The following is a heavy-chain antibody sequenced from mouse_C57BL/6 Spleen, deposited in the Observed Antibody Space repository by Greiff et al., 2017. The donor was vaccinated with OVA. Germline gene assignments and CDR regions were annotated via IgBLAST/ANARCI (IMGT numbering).Heavy chain of an antibody. CDR1: GYTFTSYW. J-gene: IGHJ2*01. D-gene: IGHD3-3*01. CDR3: ASAGLGLDY. V-gene: IGHV1-50*01. Sequence: QVQLQQPGAELVKPGASVKLSCKASGYTFTSYWMQWVKQRPGQGLEWIGEIDPSDSYTNYNQKFTGKATFTVATSSCTAYMLLSSLTSEDSAVYYCASAGLGLDYWGQGTTLTVSS. CDR2: IDPSDSYT.